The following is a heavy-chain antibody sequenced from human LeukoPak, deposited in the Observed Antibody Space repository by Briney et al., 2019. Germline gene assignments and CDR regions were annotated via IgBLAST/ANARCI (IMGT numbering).Heavy chain of an antibody. J-gene: IGHJ4*02. CDR2: IWYDGSNK. D-gene: IGHD4-23*01. CDR1: GGTFSSYG. CDR3: AKDRNYGGNLLDY. V-gene: IGHV3-33*06. Sequence: SCKASGGTFSSYGMHWVRQAPGKGLEWVAVIWYDGSNKYYADSVKGRFTISRDNSKNTLYLQMNSLRAEDTAVYYCAKDRNYGGNLLDYWGQGTLVTVSS.